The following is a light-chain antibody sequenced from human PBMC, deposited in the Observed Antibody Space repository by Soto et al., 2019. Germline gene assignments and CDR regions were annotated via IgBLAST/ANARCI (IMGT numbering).Light chain of an antibody. Sequence: QSALTQPPSVSAAPGQKVIISCSGGTSNIGNNYACWYQHLPGTAPKLLMYEDNERASGIPDRFSGSRSGTSATLGITGLQTGDEADYYCGTWDSRLNAHVFGTGTKVTVL. CDR3: GTWDSRLNAHV. CDR1: TSNIGNNY. CDR2: EDN. J-gene: IGLJ1*01. V-gene: IGLV1-51*02.